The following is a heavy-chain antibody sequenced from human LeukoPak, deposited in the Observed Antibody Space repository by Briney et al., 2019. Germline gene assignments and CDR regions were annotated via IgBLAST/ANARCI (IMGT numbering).Heavy chain of an antibody. D-gene: IGHD3-10*01. CDR3: ARAKYYGSGRYYYYVDV. CDR1: GYTFTSYD. CDR2: MNPNSGNT. V-gene: IGHV1-8*01. J-gene: IGHJ6*03. Sequence: ASVKVSCKAPGYTFTSYDINWVRQATGQGLEWMGWMNPNSGNTGYAQKFQGRVTMTRNTSISTAYMELSSLRSEDTAVYYCARAKYYGSGRYYYYVDVWGKGTTVTISS.